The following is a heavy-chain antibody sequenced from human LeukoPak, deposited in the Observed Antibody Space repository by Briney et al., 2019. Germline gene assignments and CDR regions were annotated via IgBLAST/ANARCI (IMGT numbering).Heavy chain of an antibody. CDR1: GFTFSASN. V-gene: IGHV3-48*02. CDR3: ARGDGWFGELSDFDY. Sequence: GGSLRLSCAASGFTFSASNMNWVRQAPEKGLEWVSSISSGSSAIYYADSVRGRFTISRDNAKKSLYLQMNSLRDEDTAVYYCARGDGWFGELSDFDYWGQGTLVTVSS. CDR2: ISSGSSAI. D-gene: IGHD3-10*01. J-gene: IGHJ4*02.